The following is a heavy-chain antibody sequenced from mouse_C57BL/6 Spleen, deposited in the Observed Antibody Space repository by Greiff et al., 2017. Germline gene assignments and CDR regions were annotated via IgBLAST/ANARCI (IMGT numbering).Heavy chain of an antibody. Sequence: VKLQQPGAELVMPGASVKLSCKASGYTFTSYWMHWVKQRPGQGLEWIGEIDPSVSYTNYNQKFKGKSTLTVDKSSSTAYMQLSSLTSEDSAVYDCERWKGGAYGRDAMDYWGQGTSVTVSS. J-gene: IGHJ4*01. D-gene: IGHD1-2*01. V-gene: IGHV1-69*01. CDR3: ERWKGGAYGRDAMDY. CDR2: IDPSVSYT. CDR1: GYTFTSYW.